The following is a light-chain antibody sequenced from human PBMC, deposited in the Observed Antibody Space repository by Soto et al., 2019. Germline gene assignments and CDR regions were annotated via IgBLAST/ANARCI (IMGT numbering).Light chain of an antibody. CDR3: QQYNDWPPLT. J-gene: IGKJ4*01. V-gene: IGKV3-15*01. Sequence: EIEMTQSPATLSVSPGERATLSCRASQSVSSNLAWYQQKPGQAPRLLIYGTSTRATGVPARFSGSGSGTEFTLTISNLQSEDFAVYYCQQYNDWPPLTFGGGTKVDIK. CDR2: GTS. CDR1: QSVSSN.